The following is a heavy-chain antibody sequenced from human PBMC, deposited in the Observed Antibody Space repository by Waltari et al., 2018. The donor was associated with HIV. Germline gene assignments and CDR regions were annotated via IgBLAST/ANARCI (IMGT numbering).Heavy chain of an antibody. CDR3: CTDMVPN. V-gene: IGHV3-15*01. CDR1: GFTLSDAW. Sequence: EVLLVESGGDLVKPGGSLRLSCAASGFTLSDAWMHWVRQAPGKGLEWVGRIKRRTDGGTTDYAAPVTGRFTISRDDSKNTLYLQMNSLKIEDTAVYYCCTDMVPNWGQGTLVTVSS. J-gene: IGHJ4*02. CDR2: IKRRTDGGTT. D-gene: IGHD2-8*01.